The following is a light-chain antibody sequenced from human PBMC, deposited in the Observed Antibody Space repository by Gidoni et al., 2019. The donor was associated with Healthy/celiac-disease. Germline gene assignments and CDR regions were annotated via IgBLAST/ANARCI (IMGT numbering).Light chain of an antibody. CDR1: QSISSW. CDR3: QQYNSYSPT. CDR2: KAS. J-gene: IGKJ1*01. Sequence: DIQMTQSPSTLSASVGDRVTITCRASQSISSWFAWYQQKPGKAPKLLIYKASSLESGVPSRFSGSGSGTECTLTISSLQPDDFANYYCQQYNSYSPTFGQGTKVEIK. V-gene: IGKV1-5*03.